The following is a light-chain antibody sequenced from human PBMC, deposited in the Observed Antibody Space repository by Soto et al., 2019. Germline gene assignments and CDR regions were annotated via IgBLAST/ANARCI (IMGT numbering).Light chain of an antibody. CDR1: QNIRHF. Sequence: DIQMTQSPSSLSASMGDRVTITCRASQNIRHFLNWYQQKPGKAPKLLIYAASTLYSGVPSRFSGSGSGTDFALTISSLQPEDFAVYYCQQTYNDPTFGQGTKVDIK. J-gene: IGKJ1*01. CDR3: QQTYNDPT. CDR2: AAS. V-gene: IGKV1-39*01.